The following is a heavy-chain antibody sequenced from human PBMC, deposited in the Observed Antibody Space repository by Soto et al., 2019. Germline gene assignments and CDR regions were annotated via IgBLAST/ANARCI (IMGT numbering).Heavy chain of an antibody. J-gene: IGHJ5*02. V-gene: IGHV4-34*01. CDR2: INHSGST. CDR1: GGSFSGYY. D-gene: IGHD2-2*01. CDR3: ARGLKYCSSTSCTYNWFDP. Sequence: QVQLQQWGAGLLKPSETLSLTCAVYGGSFSGYYWSWIRQPPGKGLEWIGEINHSGSTNYNPSLKSRVTLSVDTSKNQFSLKLSSVPAADTAVYYCARGLKYCSSTSCTYNWFDPWGQGTLVTVSS.